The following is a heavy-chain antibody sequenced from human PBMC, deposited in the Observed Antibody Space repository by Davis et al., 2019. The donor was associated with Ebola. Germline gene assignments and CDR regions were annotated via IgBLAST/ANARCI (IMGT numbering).Heavy chain of an antibody. CDR2: TIPIFGTA. V-gene: IGHV1-69*13. CDR1: GGTFSSYT. J-gene: IGHJ4*02. Sequence: SVKVSCKAFGGTFSSYTISWVRQAPGQGLEWMGGTIPIFGTANYAQKFQGRVTITADESTSTAYMELNSLTPEDTAVYYCATSGDGYNPDDSWGQGTLVTVSS. CDR3: ATSGDGYNPDDS. D-gene: IGHD5-24*01.